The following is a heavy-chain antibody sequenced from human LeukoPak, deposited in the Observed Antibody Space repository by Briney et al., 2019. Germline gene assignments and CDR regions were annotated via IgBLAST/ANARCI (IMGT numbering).Heavy chain of an antibody. V-gene: IGHV1-18*01. Sequence: ASVKVSCKASGYTFTSYGISWVRQAPGQGLEWMGWISAYNGNTNYAQKLQGRVTMTTDTSTSTAYMELRSLRSDDTAVYYCARDYYYDSSGYYSLSFYYYYYGMDVWGQGTTVTVSS. CDR2: ISAYNGNT. CDR3: ARDYYYDSSGYYSLSFYYYYYGMDV. D-gene: IGHD3-22*01. CDR1: GYTFTSYG. J-gene: IGHJ6*02.